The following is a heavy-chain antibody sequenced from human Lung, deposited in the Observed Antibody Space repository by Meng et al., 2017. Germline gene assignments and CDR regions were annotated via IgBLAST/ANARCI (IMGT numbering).Heavy chain of an antibody. CDR3: ARGQKGYFDL. CDR1: GGSNSISNYY. V-gene: IGHV4-30-4*01. Sequence: HVQLPGSGPGLCKPSQNLACTCTVYGGSNSISNYYWSWIRQPPGKGLEWSGNIYNSGSTYYNPSLKSRITISVDTSKNQFSLKPSSVNAADTAVYYCARGQKGYFDLWCRGTLVTVSS. J-gene: IGHJ2*01. CDR2: IYNSGST.